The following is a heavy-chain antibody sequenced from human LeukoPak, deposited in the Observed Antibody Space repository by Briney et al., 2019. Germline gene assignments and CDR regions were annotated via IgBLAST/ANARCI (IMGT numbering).Heavy chain of an antibody. D-gene: IGHD3-16*01. CDR2: IYSSGTT. CDR3: ARRVPRPQLGEYVAYYFDL. CDR1: GGSISRYY. J-gene: IGHJ4*02. Sequence: SETLSLTCTVSGGSISRYYWSWLRQPPGKGLEWVGYIYSSGTTKYNPSLKSRAPISIATSKSQLSLSLSSVSAADTAVYYCARRVPRPQLGEYVAYYFDLWGQGTLVTVSS. V-gene: IGHV4-4*09.